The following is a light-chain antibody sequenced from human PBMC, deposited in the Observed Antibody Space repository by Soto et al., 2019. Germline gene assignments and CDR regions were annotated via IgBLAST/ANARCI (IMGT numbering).Light chain of an antibody. CDR2: NVS. CDR3: SSYTSSSSLGVV. Sequence: QSALTQPASVSGSPGQSITISCTGTSSDVGGYNYVSWYQQHPGKAPKLMIYNVSTRPSGFSNRFSGSKPDNTASLTISGRQAEDEAYYYCSSYTSSSSLGVVFGGGTQLTVL. CDR1: SSDVGGYNY. V-gene: IGLV2-14*01. J-gene: IGLJ2*01.